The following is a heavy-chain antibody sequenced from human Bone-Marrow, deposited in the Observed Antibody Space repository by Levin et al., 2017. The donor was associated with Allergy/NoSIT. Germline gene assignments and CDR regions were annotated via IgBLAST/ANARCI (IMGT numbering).Heavy chain of an antibody. CDR2: IYHSGST. D-gene: IGHD3-22*01. Sequence: PSETLSLTCSVSGDSISSYYWSWIRQPPGKGLEWLGYIYHSGSTNYNPSLKSRVTISLDTSKNQFSLKLSSVTAADTAVYYCARALDLDYYDSSVWGYWGQGTLVTVSS. V-gene: IGHV4-59*01. J-gene: IGHJ4*02. CDR3: ARALDLDYYDSSVWGY. CDR1: GDSISSYY.